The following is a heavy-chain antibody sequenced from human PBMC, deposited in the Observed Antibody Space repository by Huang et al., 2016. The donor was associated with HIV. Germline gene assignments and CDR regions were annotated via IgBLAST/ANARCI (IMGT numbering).Heavy chain of an antibody. Sequence: QVQLVQSGAEVKKPGSSVKVSCKASGGSFRNFAIGWVRQAPGQGLEWMGGNIPTLGTANYAQKFQGRVTIIADEATSTAYMELSSLRSEDTAVYYCATVDYYDTSGPQRGYFDNWGQGTLVTVSS. J-gene: IGHJ4*02. D-gene: IGHD3-22*01. CDR1: GGSFRNFA. CDR2: NIPTLGTA. CDR3: ATVDYYDTSGPQRGYFDN. V-gene: IGHV1-69*01.